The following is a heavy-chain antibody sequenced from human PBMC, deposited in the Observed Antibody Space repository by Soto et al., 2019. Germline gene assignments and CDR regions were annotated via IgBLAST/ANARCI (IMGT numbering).Heavy chain of an antibody. CDR1: GYSFTSYW. CDR3: ARLGLRHYYYYYGMDV. Sequence: GESLKISCKGSGYSFTSYWIGWVRQMPGKGLEWMGIIYPGDSDTRYSPSFQGQVTISADKSISTAYLQWSSLKASDTAMYYCARLGLRHYYYYYGMDVWSQGTTVTVSS. J-gene: IGHJ6*02. CDR2: IYPGDSDT. V-gene: IGHV5-51*01. D-gene: IGHD4-17*01.